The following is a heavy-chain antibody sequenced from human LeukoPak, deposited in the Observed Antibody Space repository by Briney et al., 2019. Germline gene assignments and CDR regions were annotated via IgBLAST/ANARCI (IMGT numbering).Heavy chain of an antibody. J-gene: IGHJ4*02. CDR2: IKQDGSEK. D-gene: IGHD3-9*01. CDR1: GFTFSSYW. CDR3: ARVYRSYFDWLFWY. Sequence: PGGSLRLSCAASGFTFSSYWMSWVRQAPGKGLEWVANIKQDGSEKYYVDSVKGRFTISRDNAKNPLYLQMNSLRAEDTAVYYCARVYRSYFDWLFWYWGQGTLVTVSS. V-gene: IGHV3-7*01.